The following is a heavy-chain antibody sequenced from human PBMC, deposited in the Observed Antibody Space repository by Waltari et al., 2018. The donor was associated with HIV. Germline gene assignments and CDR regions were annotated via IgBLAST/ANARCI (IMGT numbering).Heavy chain of an antibody. CDR1: GYTFTSYD. J-gene: IGHJ6*02. CDR3: ASRGSRTVTTGNYYGMDV. CDR2: MNPNSGNT. D-gene: IGHD4-17*01. Sequence: QVQLVQSGAEVKKPGASVKVSCKASGYTFTSYDINWVRQATGQGLEWMGWMNPNSGNTGYAQKCQGRVTMTRNTSISTAYMELSSLRSEDTAVYYCASRGSRTVTTGNYYGMDVWGQGTTVTVSS. V-gene: IGHV1-8*01.